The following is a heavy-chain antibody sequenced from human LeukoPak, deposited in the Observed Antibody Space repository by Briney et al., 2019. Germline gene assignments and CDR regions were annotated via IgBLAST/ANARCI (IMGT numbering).Heavy chain of an antibody. CDR1: GFTFAKYA. Sequence: GGSLKLSCVGSGFTFAKYAMTWVREAPGKGLEWVSAISGSGNVTYYAESVKGRFTISRDNSKRTLYLQMDSLRADDTAIYYCAKDRAGANWGQGTLVLVSS. CDR3: AKDRAGAN. V-gene: IGHV3-23*01. J-gene: IGHJ4*02. CDR2: ISGSGNVT.